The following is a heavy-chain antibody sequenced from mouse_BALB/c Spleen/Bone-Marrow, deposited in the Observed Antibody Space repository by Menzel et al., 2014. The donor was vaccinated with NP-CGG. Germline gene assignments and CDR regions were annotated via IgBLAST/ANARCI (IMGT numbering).Heavy chain of an antibody. CDR1: GDSITSGY. D-gene: IGHD3-1*01. CDR2: ISYSGST. Sequence: ECGPSLVKPSQTLSLTCSVTGDSITSGYWNWIRKFPGNILEYMGYISYSGSTYYNPSLKSRISITRDTSKNLYYLQLNSVTTKDTATYYCARSGSSGYHYYAMDYWGQGTSVTVSS. CDR3: ARSGSSGYHYYAMDY. J-gene: IGHJ4*01. V-gene: IGHV3-8*02.